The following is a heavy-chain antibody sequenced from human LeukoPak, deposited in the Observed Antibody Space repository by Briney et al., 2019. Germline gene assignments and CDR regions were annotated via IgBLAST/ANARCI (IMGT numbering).Heavy chain of an antibody. D-gene: IGHD6-6*01. Sequence: PSETLSLTCAVYGGSFSGYYWSWIRQPPGKGLEWIGEINHSGSTNYNPSFKSRVTISVDTSKNQFSLKLSSVTAADTAVYYCARARSIAAYYYYYGMDVWGQGTTVTVSS. CDR2: INHSGST. J-gene: IGHJ6*02. CDR3: ARARSIAAYYYYYGMDV. V-gene: IGHV4-34*01. CDR1: GGSFSGYY.